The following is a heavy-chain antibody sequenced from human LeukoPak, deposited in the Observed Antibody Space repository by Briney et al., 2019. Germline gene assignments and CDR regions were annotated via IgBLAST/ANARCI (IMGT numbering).Heavy chain of an antibody. V-gene: IGHV1-69*05. J-gene: IGHJ4*02. CDR1: GGTFSSYA. D-gene: IGHD5-18*01. CDR3: ARRGYSHGAFDY. Sequence: GSSVKVSCKASGGTFSSYAISWVRQAPGQGLEWMGGIIPIFGTANYAQKFQGRVTITTDESTSTAYMELSSLRSEDTAVYYCARRGYSHGAFDYWGQGTLVTVSS. CDR2: IIPIFGTA.